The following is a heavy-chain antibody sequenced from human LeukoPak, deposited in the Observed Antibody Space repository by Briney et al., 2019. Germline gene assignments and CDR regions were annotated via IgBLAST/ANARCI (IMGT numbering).Heavy chain of an antibody. D-gene: IGHD1-26*01. CDR2: IYYSGST. Sequence: SETLSLTCTVSGDSISSSSSYWGWIRQPPGEGLEWIGSIYYSGSTYYNPSLKSRVTISVDTSKNQFSLKLSSVTAADTAVYYCAGGDFSGSFSFDYWGQGTLVTVSS. J-gene: IGHJ4*02. CDR1: GDSISSSSSY. V-gene: IGHV4-39*01. CDR3: AGGDFSGSFSFDY.